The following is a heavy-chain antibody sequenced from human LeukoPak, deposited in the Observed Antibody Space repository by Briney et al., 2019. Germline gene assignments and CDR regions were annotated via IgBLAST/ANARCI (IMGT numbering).Heavy chain of an antibody. V-gene: IGHV4-61*02. CDR1: GGSISSGSHH. CDR3: ARVSAIKPFEI. CDR2: IYTSRST. J-gene: IGHJ3*02. Sequence: SETLSLTCTVPGGSISSGSHHWNWIRQPAGKGLEWIGRIYTSRSTNYNPSLKSRVAISLDTSKNQFSLKLSSVTAADTAISYWARVSAIKPFEIWGQGKMVPVSS.